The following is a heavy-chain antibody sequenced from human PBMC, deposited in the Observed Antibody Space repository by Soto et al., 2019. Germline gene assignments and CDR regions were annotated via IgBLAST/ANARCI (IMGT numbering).Heavy chain of an antibody. D-gene: IGHD1-26*01. V-gene: IGHV4-39*01. J-gene: IGHJ3*01. CDR2: LCYSGST. CDR1: GGSITNSSYC. CDR3: ARHVGPKKYVDAFDL. Sequence: QLQLQESVPGLVKPSETLSLTCTGSGGSITNSSYCWGWLRWPPGKGLEWIGSLCYSGSTYYRPSLKSRITISVDTPKNQWSLKLSSVTAADTAVYYCARHVGPKKYVDAFDLWGQGTMLTVSS.